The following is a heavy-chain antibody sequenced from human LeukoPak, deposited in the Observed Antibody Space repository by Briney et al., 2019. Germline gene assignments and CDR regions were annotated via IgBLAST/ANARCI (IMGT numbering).Heavy chain of an antibody. CDR3: ATPYCNLTSCFPYFCDH. J-gene: IGHJ4*02. CDR1: GFTVSSNY. CDR2: IYSGGST. V-gene: IGHV3-66*04. Sequence: TGGSLRLSCAASGFTVSSNYMSWVRQAPGKGLEWVSVIYSGGSTYYAASAKGSFTITRDNYKNTVSLQMSTLRVEDTALYYCATPYCNLTSCFPYFCDHWGRGTLVTVSS. D-gene: IGHD2-2*01.